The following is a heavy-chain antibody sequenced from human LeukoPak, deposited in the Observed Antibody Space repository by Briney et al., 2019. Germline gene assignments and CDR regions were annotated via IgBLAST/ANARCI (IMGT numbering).Heavy chain of an antibody. CDR3: ARDSSSYGMDG. V-gene: IGHV4-34*01. J-gene: IGHJ6*02. Sequence: SEMLSLTCAVEGGSFSGYYWSWIRQPPGEGLEWIGEINNSGSTNYNPSLKSRVTISVDTSKNQVSLKLSCVTAADTAVYYCARDSSSYGMDGWGQGTTVTVSS. D-gene: IGHD2-21*01. CDR2: INNSGST. CDR1: GGSFSGYY.